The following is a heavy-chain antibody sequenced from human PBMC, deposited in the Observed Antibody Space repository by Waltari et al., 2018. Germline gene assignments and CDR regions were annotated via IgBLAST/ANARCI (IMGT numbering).Heavy chain of an antibody. CDR1: GFTFSNYA. V-gene: IGHV3-23*03. D-gene: IGHD4-4*01. CDR2: IYSGADST. CDR3: AKVIGVTYNKLYYFDY. Sequence: EVQLLESGGDLVQRGGSLRLSCAASGFTFSNYAMNWVRQAPGKGLEWVSVIYSGADSTYEADSVKGRFTISRDDSKNTLYLQMNSLRAEDTAVYYCAKVIGVTYNKLYYFDYWGQGTLVTVSS. J-gene: IGHJ4*02.